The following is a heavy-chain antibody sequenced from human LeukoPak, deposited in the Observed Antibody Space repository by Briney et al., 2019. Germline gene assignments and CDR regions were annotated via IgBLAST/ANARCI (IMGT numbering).Heavy chain of an antibody. CDR3: ARVGRYSGYDGTDY. D-gene: IGHD5-12*01. V-gene: IGHV3-21*01. CDR2: ISSSSSYI. Sequence: PGGSLRLSCAASGLTFRSYSMNWVRQAPGKGLEWVSSISSSSSYIYYADSVKGRFTISRDNAENSLYLQMNSLRAEDTAVYYCARVGRYSGYDGTDYWGQGTLVTVSS. CDR1: GLTFRSYS. J-gene: IGHJ4*02.